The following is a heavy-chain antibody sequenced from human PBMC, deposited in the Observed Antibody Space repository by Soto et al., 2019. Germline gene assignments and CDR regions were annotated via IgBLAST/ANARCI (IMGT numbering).Heavy chain of an antibody. CDR3: AKVPITMIVVVMNYFDY. CDR2: ISGSGGST. CDR1: GFTFSSYA. J-gene: IGHJ4*02. V-gene: IGHV3-23*01. Sequence: PVGSLRLSCAASGFTFSSYAMSWVRQAPGKGLEWVSAISGSGGSTYYADSVKGRFTISRDNSKNTLYLQMNSLRAEDTAVYYCAKVPITMIVVVMNYFDYWGQGTLVTVSS. D-gene: IGHD3-22*01.